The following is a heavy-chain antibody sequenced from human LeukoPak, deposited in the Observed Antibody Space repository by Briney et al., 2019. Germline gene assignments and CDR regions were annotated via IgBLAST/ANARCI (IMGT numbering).Heavy chain of an antibody. CDR1: GGSFSGYY. J-gene: IGHJ1*01. V-gene: IGHV4-34*01. CDR3: ARIPRVVTNRAAEYFQH. Sequence: PSETLSLTCAVYGGSFSGYYWSWIRQPPGKGLEWIGEINHSGSTNYNPSLESRVTISVDTSKNQLSLKLSSVTAADTAVYYCARIPRVVTNRAAEYFQHWGQGTLVTVSS. CDR2: INHSGST. D-gene: IGHD2-21*02.